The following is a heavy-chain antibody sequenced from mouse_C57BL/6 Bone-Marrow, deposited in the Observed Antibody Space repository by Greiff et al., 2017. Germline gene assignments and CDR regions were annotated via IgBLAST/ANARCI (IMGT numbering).Heavy chain of an antibody. D-gene: IGHD2-3*01. CDR1: GFNITDDY. J-gene: IGHJ2*01. Sequence: VQLQQSGAELVRPGASVKLSCTASGFNITDDYMHWVKQRPEQGLEWIGWIDPENGDTEYASKFQGKATITADTSSSTAYLQLSSLTSEDTAVYYCTAWEWLLYDFDYWGQGTTLTVSS. CDR2: IDPENGDT. V-gene: IGHV14-4*01. CDR3: TAWEWLLYDFDY.